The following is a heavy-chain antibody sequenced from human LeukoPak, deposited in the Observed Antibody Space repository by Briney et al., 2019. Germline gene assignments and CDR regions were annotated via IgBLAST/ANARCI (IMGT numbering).Heavy chain of an antibody. D-gene: IGHD1-26*01. Sequence: ASVEVSCKASGYTFTGYYMHWVRQAPGQGLEWMGWINPNSGGTNYAQKFQGRVTMTRDTSISTAYMELSRLRSDDTAVYYCARGSYHRTYYFDYWGQGTLVTVSS. CDR1: GYTFTGYY. CDR2: INPNSGGT. CDR3: ARGSYHRTYYFDY. V-gene: IGHV1-2*02. J-gene: IGHJ4*02.